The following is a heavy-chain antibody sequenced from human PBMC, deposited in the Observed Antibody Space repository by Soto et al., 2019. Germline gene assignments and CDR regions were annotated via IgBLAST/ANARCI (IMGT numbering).Heavy chain of an antibody. CDR2: IYSTGKT. CDR1: GGSVSRSDYY. CDR3: ARGYYDSSDYYVGSPIFDY. Sequence: QVQLQESGPGLVKPSQTLSLTCTVSGGSVSRSDYYWSWIRQPPGKGLEWIGYIYSTGKTYYNPSLRSRLTISLDAPSNLFSLRLTSVTATDTAVYSCARGYYDSSDYYVGSPIFDYWGQGTLVTVSS. D-gene: IGHD3-22*01. J-gene: IGHJ4*02. V-gene: IGHV4-30-4*01.